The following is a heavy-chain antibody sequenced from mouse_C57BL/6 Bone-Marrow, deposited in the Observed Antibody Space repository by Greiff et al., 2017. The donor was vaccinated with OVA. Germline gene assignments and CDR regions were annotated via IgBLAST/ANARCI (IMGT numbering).Heavy chain of an antibody. D-gene: IGHD2-2*01. CDR1: GYTFTDSN. Sequence: VQLKESGPELVKPGASVKMSCKASGYTFTDSNMHWVKQSHGKSLEWIGYINPNNGGTSYNQKFKGKATLTVNKYSSTAYMELRSLTSEDSAVYYCARAYGYDSWFAYWGQGTLVTVSA. CDR2: INPNNGGT. CDR3: ARAYGYDSWFAY. J-gene: IGHJ3*01. V-gene: IGHV1-22*01.